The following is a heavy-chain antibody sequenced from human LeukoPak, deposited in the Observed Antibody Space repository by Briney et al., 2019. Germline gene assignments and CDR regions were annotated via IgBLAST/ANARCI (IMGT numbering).Heavy chain of an antibody. CDR1: GFAFGTYA. J-gene: IGHJ4*02. CDR3: ARGLITGTWDY. Sequence: GGSLRLSCAGSGFAFGTYAMSWVRQAPGKGLEWVANMKQDGSEIHYVDSVKGRFTISRDNAKNSLYLQMNSLRAEDTAVYYCARGLITGTWDYWGQGTLVTVSS. V-gene: IGHV3-7*01. D-gene: IGHD1-7*01. CDR2: MKQDGSEI.